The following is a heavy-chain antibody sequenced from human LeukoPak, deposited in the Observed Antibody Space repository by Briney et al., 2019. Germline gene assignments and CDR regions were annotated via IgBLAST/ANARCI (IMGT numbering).Heavy chain of an antibody. V-gene: IGHV3-21*01. J-gene: IGHJ6*03. Sequence: GGSLRLSCAASGFTFSRYGMHWVRQAPGKGLEWVSSISSSSSYIYYADSVKGRFTISRDNAKNSLYLQMNSLRAEDTAVYYCARDQVVVVPAAHGGYYYYMDVWGKGTTVTVSS. D-gene: IGHD2-2*01. CDR1: GFTFSRYG. CDR2: ISSSSSYI. CDR3: ARDQVVVVPAAHGGYYYYMDV.